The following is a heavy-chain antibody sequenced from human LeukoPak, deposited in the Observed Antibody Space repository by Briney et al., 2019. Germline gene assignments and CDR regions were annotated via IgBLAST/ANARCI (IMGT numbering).Heavy chain of an antibody. Sequence: GGSLRLSCAASGFTFSSYAMHWVRQAPGKGLEWVAVISYDGSNKYYADSVKGRFTISRDNSENTLYLQMNSLRAEDTAVYYCARGHGSTTVVTPARRPYFDYWGKGTLVTVSS. CDR1: GFTFSSYA. J-gene: IGHJ4*02. D-gene: IGHD4-23*01. CDR2: ISYDGSNK. CDR3: ARGHGSTTVVTPARRPYFDY. V-gene: IGHV3-30*04.